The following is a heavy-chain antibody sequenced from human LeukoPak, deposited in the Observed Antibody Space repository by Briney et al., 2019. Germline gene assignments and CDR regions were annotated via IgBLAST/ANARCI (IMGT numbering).Heavy chain of an antibody. D-gene: IGHD6-13*01. CDR1: GGSFSGYY. CDR3: ARRSGWYSSSWSTNWFDP. Sequence: SETLSLTCAVYGGSFSGYYWSWIRQPPGKGLEWIGEINHSGSTNCNPSLKSRVTIPVDTSKNQFSLKLSSVTAADTAVYYCARRSGWYSSSWSTNWFDPWGQGTLVTVSS. CDR2: INHSGST. J-gene: IGHJ5*02. V-gene: IGHV4-34*01.